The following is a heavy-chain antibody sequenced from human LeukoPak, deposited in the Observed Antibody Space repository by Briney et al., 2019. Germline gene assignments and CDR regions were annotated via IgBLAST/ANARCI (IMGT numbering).Heavy chain of an antibody. D-gene: IGHD1-26*01. CDR1: GGSISNSSYY. Sequence: KPSETLSLTCTVSGGSISNSSYYWGWIRQPPGKGLEWIGSIYYSGSTYYNPSLKSRVTISLDRTKNQLSLKLSSVTAADTAVYYCARGVSGSYWSHVAFDIWGQGTMVTVSS. J-gene: IGHJ3*02. V-gene: IGHV4-39*07. CDR2: IYYSGST. CDR3: ARGVSGSYWSHVAFDI.